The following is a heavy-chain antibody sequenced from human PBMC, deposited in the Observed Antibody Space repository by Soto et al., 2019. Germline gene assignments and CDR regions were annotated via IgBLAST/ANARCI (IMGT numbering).Heavy chain of an antibody. CDR2: ISTSSSTI. CDR1: GFTFSYYN. V-gene: IGHV3-48*02. CDR3: ARDRAVAGFDAFDI. D-gene: IGHD6-19*01. J-gene: IGHJ3*02. Sequence: TGGSLRLSCAASGFTFSYYNMNWVRQAPGKGLEWVSYISTSSSTIYYADSVRGRFTISRDNAKNSLYLQMNSLRDEDTAVYYCARDRAVAGFDAFDIWGQGTMVTVSS.